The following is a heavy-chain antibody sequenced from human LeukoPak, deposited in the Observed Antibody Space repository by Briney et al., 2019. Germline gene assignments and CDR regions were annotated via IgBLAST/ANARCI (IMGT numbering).Heavy chain of an antibody. CDR1: GGSISSNNW. J-gene: IGHJ6*03. CDR2: INHSGST. D-gene: IGHD3-22*01. CDR3: ARRDYSDRSGYYHYYYYYYMDV. V-gene: IGHV4-4*02. Sequence: SGTLSLTCAVSGGSISSNNWWSWVRQPPGKGLEWIGEINHSGSTNYNPSLKSRVTLSVDTSKNQFSLKLSSVTAADTAVYYCARRDYSDRSGYYHYYYYYYMDVWGKGTTVTISS.